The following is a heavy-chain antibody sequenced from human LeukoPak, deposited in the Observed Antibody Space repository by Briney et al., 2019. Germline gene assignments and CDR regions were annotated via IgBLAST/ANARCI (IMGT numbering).Heavy chain of an antibody. CDR2: ITHGGST. J-gene: IGHJ4*02. CDR1: GGSFTSHH. CDR3: ARGRRYSHGYGLLFEH. Sequence: SETLSLTCAVYGGSFTSHHRSWIRQPPGKGLEWIGEITHGGSTSYNPSLRTRVTISVDTSKNQFSLNLNTVTAADTAVYFCARGRRYSHGYGLLFEHWGQGTLVTVSS. V-gene: IGHV4-34*01. D-gene: IGHD5-18*01.